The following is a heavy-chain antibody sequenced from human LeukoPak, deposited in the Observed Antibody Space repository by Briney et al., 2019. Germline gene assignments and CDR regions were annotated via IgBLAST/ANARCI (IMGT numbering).Heavy chain of an antibody. V-gene: IGHV4-34*01. D-gene: IGHD3-22*01. CDR2: INHSGST. CDR1: GGSFSGYY. J-gene: IGHJ4*02. CDR3: ARGITMIVVVPYFDY. Sequence: SETLSLTCAVYGGSFSGYYWSWIRQPPGKGLEWIGEINHSGSTNYNPSLKSRVTISVDTSKNQFPLKLSSVTAADTAVYYCARGITMIVVVPYFDYWGQGTLVTASS.